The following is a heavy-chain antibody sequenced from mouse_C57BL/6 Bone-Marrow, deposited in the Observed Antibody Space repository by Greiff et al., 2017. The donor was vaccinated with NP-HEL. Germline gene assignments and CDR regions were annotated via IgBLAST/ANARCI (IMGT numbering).Heavy chain of an antibody. J-gene: IGHJ1*03. CDR2: IRNKANGYTT. V-gene: IGHV7-3*01. Sequence: EVKVEESGGGLVQPGGSLSLSCAASGFTFTDYYMSWVRQPPGKALEWLGFIRNKANGYTTEYSASVKGRFTISRDNSQSILYLQMNALRAEDSATYYCARLLHYYGSSEGWNFDVWGTGTTVTVSS. D-gene: IGHD1-1*01. CDR1: GFTFTDYY. CDR3: ARLLHYYGSSEGWNFDV.